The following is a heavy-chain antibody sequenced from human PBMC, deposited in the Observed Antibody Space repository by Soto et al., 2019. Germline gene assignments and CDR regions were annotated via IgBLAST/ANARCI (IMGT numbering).Heavy chain of an antibody. D-gene: IGHD3-16*01. J-gene: IGHJ5*02. Sequence: ASETLSLTCTVSGGSISSYYWSWIRQPPGKGLEWIGYIYYSGSTNYNPSLKSRVTISVDTSKNQFSLTLSSVTAADTAVYYCARHPRPDPTYRFDPWGQEPWSPSPQ. CDR1: GGSISSYY. CDR2: IYYSGST. V-gene: IGHV4-59*08. CDR3: ARHPRPDPTYRFDP.